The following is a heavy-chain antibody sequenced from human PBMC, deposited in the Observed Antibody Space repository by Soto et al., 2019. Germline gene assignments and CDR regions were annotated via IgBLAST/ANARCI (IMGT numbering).Heavy chain of an antibody. V-gene: IGHV3-30*18. CDR3: AKGVYLRFLEWLPRHFDY. CDR1: GFTFSSYG. D-gene: IGHD3-3*01. J-gene: IGHJ4*02. Sequence: GGSLRLSCAASGFTFSSYGMHWVRQAPGKGLEWVAVISYDGSNKYYADSVKGRFTISRDNSKNTLYLQMNSLRAEDTAVYYCAKGVYLRFLEWLPRHFDYWGQGTLVTVSS. CDR2: ISYDGSNK.